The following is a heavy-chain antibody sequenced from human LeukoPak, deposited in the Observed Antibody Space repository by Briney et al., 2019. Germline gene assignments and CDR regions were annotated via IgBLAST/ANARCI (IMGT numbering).Heavy chain of an antibody. CDR3: ARARRPSIYYFDD. V-gene: IGHV4-4*09. Sequence: SETLSLTCTVSGGSISGYYWNWLRQPPGKGLEGIGYIYTSESTKYNPSLKSRVTTSVDTSKNQFSLSMSSVTAADTAVYYCARARRPSIYYFDDWGQGTLVTVSS. J-gene: IGHJ4*02. CDR1: GGSISGYY. D-gene: IGHD2-21*01. CDR2: IYTSEST.